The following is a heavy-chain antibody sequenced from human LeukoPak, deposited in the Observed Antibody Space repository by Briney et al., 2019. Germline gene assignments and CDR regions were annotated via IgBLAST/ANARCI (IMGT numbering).Heavy chain of an antibody. Sequence: GRSLRLSCAASGFTFSSYGMHWVRQAPGKGLEWVAVISYDGSNKYYADSVKGRFTISRDNSKNTLYLQMNSLRAEDTAVYYCARARGPPYIVVVPAQEGDAFDIWGQGTMVTVSS. CDR3: ARARGPPYIVVVPAQEGDAFDI. V-gene: IGHV3-30*03. CDR1: GFTFSSYG. CDR2: ISYDGSNK. J-gene: IGHJ3*02. D-gene: IGHD2-2*01.